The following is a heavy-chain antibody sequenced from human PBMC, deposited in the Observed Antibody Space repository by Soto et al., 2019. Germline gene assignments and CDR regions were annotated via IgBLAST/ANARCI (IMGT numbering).Heavy chain of an antibody. Sequence: QVQLQESGPGLVKPSETLSLTCTVSGGSISSYYWSWIRQPPGKGLEWIGYIYYSGSTNYNPSLKSRVTISVDTSKNQFSLKLSSVTAADTAVYYCAREVRTDSYYYYGMDVWGQGTTVTVSS. CDR3: AREVRTDSYYYYGMDV. J-gene: IGHJ6*02. CDR1: GGSISSYY. V-gene: IGHV4-59*01. CDR2: IYYSGST.